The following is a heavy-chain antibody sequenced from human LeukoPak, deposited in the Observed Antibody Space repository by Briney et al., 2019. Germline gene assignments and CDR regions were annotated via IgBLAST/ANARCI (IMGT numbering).Heavy chain of an antibody. J-gene: IGHJ4*02. CDR1: GFTFSSYA. Sequence: PGGSLRLSCAASGFTFSSYAMSWVRQAPGKGLEWFSAISGSGGSTYYADSVKGRFTISRDNSKNTLYLQMNSLRAEDTAVYYCAKDLVPEDDYGEHGGLDYWGQGTLVTVSS. D-gene: IGHD4-17*01. V-gene: IGHV3-23*01. CDR3: AKDLVPEDDYGEHGGLDY. CDR2: ISGSGGST.